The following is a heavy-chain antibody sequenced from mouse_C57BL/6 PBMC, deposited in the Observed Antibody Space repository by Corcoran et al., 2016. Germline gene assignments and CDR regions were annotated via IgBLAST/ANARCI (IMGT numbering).Heavy chain of an antibody. J-gene: IGHJ2*01. V-gene: IGHV9-3*01. CDR2: INTYSGVP. CDR3: ARGGSGYPY. Sequence: QIQLVQSGPELKKPGETVKISCKASGYTFTTYGMSWVKQAPGKGLKWMGWINTYSGVPTYADDFKGRFAFSLETSASTAYLQINNLKNEDTATYFCARGGSGYPYWGQGTTLTVSS. D-gene: IGHD3-1*01. CDR1: GYTFTTYG.